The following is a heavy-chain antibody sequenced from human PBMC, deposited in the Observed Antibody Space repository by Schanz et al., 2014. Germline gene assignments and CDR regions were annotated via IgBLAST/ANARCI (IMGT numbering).Heavy chain of an antibody. Sequence: VYLVESGGDLVKPGGSLRLSCAASEFSFSSFGMNWVRQAPGKGLEWVSYISSSSSTIYYADSVKGRFTISRDNAKNSLYLQMNSLRAEDTAVYYCARDGDFDYWGQGTLVTVSS. CDR3: ARDGDFDY. V-gene: IGHV3-48*01. CDR1: EFSFSSFG. J-gene: IGHJ4*02. CDR2: ISSSSSTI.